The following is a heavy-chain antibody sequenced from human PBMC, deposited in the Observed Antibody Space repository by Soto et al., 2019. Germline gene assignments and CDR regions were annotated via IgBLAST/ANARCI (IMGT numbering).Heavy chain of an antibody. V-gene: IGHV1-18*01. D-gene: IGHD3-22*01. Sequence: GVSVKVSCKASGYTFTSYGISRVRQAPGQGLEWMGWISAYNGNTNYAQKLQGRVTMTTDTSTSTAYMELRSLRSDDTAVYYCARVDDSSGYYYYSDYWGQGTLVTVSS. CDR3: ARVDDSSGYYYYSDY. CDR1: GYTFTSYG. CDR2: ISAYNGNT. J-gene: IGHJ4*02.